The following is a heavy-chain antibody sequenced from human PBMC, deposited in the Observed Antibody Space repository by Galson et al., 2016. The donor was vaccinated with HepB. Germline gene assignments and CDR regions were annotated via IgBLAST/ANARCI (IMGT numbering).Heavy chain of an antibody. CDR2: INPNSGST. CDR1: GYTFTDYY. D-gene: IGHD3-16*02. Sequence: SVRLSCKASGYTFTDYYVHWVRQAPGQGLEWMGFINPNSGSTKYAHHFQGRVAMTSDTSNSTDYMELNRVRSDDTAVYYCARGHARTTIVGVIASSWYYFDDWGQGTPLTVSS. V-gene: IGHV1-2*02. J-gene: IGHJ4*02. CDR3: ARGHARTTIVGVIASSWYYFDD.